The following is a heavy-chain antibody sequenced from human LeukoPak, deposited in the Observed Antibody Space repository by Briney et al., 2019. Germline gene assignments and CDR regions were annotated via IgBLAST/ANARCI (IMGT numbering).Heavy chain of an antibody. CDR3: AKDXAYCSGGSCYYYYGMDV. CDR2: ISGSGGST. Sequence: GGSLRLSCAASGFTFSSYAMSWVRQAPGKGLEWVSAISGSGGSTYYADSVKGRFTISRDNSKNTLYLQMNSLRAEDTAVYYCAKDXAYCSGGSCYYYYGMDVWGQGTTVTVSS. D-gene: IGHD2-15*01. CDR1: GFTFSSYA. V-gene: IGHV3-23*01. J-gene: IGHJ6*02.